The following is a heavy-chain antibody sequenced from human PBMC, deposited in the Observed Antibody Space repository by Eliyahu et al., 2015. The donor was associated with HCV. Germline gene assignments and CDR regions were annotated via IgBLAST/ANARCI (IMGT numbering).Heavy chain of an antibody. J-gene: IGHJ4*01. Sequence: EVQMVESGGGLVQPGGSLRLSCAVXGFTFSSYWMHWVRQPPGKGLEWISRINNDGSLTNYADSVKGRFTISRDNAMNTLYLEMNSVRVEDTAVYYCARVAGTVSRWGQGTLVSVSS. V-gene: IGHV3-74*01. CDR3: ARVAGTVSR. CDR1: GFTFSSYW. D-gene: IGHD4-17*01. CDR2: INNDGSLT.